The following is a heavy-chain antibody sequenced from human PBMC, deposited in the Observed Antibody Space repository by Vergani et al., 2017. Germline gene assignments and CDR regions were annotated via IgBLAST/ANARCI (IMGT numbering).Heavy chain of an antibody. CDR2: ISYDGSNK. CDR3: AKNREGWELRGIFDC. CDR1: GFTFSSYG. V-gene: IGHV3-30*18. D-gene: IGHD1-26*01. J-gene: IGHJ4*02. Sequence: QVQLVESGGGVVQPGRSLRLSCAASGFTFSSYGMHWVRQAPGKGLEWVAVISYDGSNKYYADSGKGRFTISRDNSKNTLYLQMNSLRAEDTGVYYCAKNREGWELRGIFDCWSQGTLVTVSS.